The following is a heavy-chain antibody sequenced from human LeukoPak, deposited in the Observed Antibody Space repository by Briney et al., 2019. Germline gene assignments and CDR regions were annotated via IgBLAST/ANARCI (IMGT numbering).Heavy chain of an antibody. D-gene: IGHD1-26*01. CDR1: GGSFSGYY. CDR2: INHSGST. Sequence: PSETLSLTCAVYGGSFSGYYRSWIRQPPGKGLEWIGEINHSGSTNYNPSLKSRVTISVDTSKNQFSLKLSSVTAADTAVYYCARGPLWWELLHWFDPWGQGTLVTVSS. V-gene: IGHV4-34*01. J-gene: IGHJ5*02. CDR3: ARGPLWWELLHWFDP.